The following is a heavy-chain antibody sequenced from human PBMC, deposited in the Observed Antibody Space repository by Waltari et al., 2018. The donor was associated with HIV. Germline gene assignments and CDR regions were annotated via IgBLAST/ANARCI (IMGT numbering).Heavy chain of an antibody. D-gene: IGHD1-26*01. V-gene: IGHV5-51*03. CDR1: GYSFTSYW. J-gene: IGHJ4*02. Sequence: EVQLLQSGAAVKTPREFLKISGKGSGYSFTSYWIGCVRQMPGKGLEWIGSIYPGDSDTRYSPSFQGQGTISADKSISTAYLQWRSLKASDTAMYYCARNAGATPYYFDYWGQGTLVTVAS. CDR3: ARNAGATPYYFDY. CDR2: IYPGDSDT.